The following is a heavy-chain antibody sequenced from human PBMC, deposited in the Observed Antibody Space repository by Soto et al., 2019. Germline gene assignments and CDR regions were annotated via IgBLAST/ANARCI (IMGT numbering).Heavy chain of an antibody. V-gene: IGHV3-48*01. J-gene: IGHJ4*02. Sequence: PGGSMRLCCAGSGFTFSRYSMNWVRQAPGKGLEWVSYISDSSGTIYYADSVRGRFTISRDNANNSLSLQMNSLRGEDTAVYYCARVSGSYEANFDYWGQGALVTVSS. D-gene: IGHD1-26*01. CDR3: ARVSGSYEANFDY. CDR2: ISDSSGTI. CDR1: GFTFSRYS.